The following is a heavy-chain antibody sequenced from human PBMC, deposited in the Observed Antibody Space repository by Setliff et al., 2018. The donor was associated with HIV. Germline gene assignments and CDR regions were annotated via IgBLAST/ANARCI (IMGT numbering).Heavy chain of an antibody. V-gene: IGHV4-4*08. CDR3: ARDRKVLYGQGLDSYMDV. D-gene: IGHD3-10*01. Sequence: SETLSLTCSVSGVFLEAYYWTWVRQSPGTGLEWIGFSQTTGNTKYNPSLRRRVSIFFDSPKNQFSLSLQSVTAADSAVYYCARDRKVLYGQGLDSYMDVWGKGATVTVSS. CDR2: SQTTGNT. J-gene: IGHJ6*04. CDR1: GVFLEAYY.